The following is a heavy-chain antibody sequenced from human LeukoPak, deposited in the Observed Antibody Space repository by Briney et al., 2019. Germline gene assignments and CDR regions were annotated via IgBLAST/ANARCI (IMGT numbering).Heavy chain of an antibody. V-gene: IGHV4-30-2*01. J-gene: IGHJ4*02. CDR1: GGSISSGGYY. Sequence: SQTLSLTCTVSGGSISSGGYYWSWIRQPPGKGLEWIGYIYHSGSTYYNPSLKSRVTISVDRSKNQFSLKLSSVTAADTAVYYCASSNYGGNSAFDYWGQGTLVTVSS. D-gene: IGHD4-23*01. CDR3: ASSNYGGNSAFDY. CDR2: IYHSGST.